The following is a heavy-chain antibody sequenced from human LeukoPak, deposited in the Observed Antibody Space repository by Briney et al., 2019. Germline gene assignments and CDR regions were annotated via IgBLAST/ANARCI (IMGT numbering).Heavy chain of an antibody. V-gene: IGHV3-21*01. CDR2: ISSSSSYI. Sequence: GGSLRLSCAASGFTFSSYSMNWVRQAPGKGLEWVSSISSSSSYIYYADSVKGRFTISRDNSKNTLYLQLNSLRAEDTSVYYCARDSTYYYASGSSGPHYFDSWGQETLVTVSS. J-gene: IGHJ4*02. CDR1: GFTFSSYS. D-gene: IGHD3-10*01. CDR3: ARDSTYYYASGSSGPHYFDS.